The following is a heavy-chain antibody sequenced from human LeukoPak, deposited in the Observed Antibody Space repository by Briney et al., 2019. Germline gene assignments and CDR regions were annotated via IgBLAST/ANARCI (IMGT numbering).Heavy chain of an antibody. Sequence: PSETLSLTCTVSGGSISSYYWSWIRQPPGKGLACIGYIYYTGSTNYNPSLKSRVTISVDTSKNQFSLKLSSVTAADTAVYYCARDRIGSYYDSSGYYEGFDYWGQGTLVTVSS. CDR3: ARDRIGSYYDSSGYYEGFDY. J-gene: IGHJ4*02. CDR1: GGSISSYY. CDR2: IYYTGST. D-gene: IGHD3-22*01. V-gene: IGHV4-59*01.